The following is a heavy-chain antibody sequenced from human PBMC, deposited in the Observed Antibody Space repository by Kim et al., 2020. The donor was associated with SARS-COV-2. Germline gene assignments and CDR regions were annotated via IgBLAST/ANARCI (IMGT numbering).Heavy chain of an antibody. CDR1: GFTVSSNY. CDR2: IYSGGIT. V-gene: IGHV3-66*01. J-gene: IGHJ4*02. Sequence: GGSLRLSCAASGFTVSSNYMTWVRQAPGKGLEWVSLIYSGGITYYADSVKGRFTISRDNSKNTLYLQMNSLRAEDTAVYYCARIYDYDSSGYFYGGYYFDYWGQGTLVTLSS. CDR3: ARIYDYDSSGYFYGGYYFDY. D-gene: IGHD3-22*01.